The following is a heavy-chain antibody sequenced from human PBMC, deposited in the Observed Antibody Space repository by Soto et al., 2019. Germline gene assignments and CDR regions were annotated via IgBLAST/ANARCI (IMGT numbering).Heavy chain of an antibody. CDR2: IYYSGST. Sequence: SETLSLTCTVSGGSISSGDYYWSWIRQPTEKGLEWIGYIYYSGSTYYNPSLKSRVTISVDTSKNQFSLKLSSVTAADTVVYYCARVGSDWFGELLDPSNYYYGMDVWGHGTTVTVSS. CDR1: GGSISSGDYY. V-gene: IGHV4-30-4*01. D-gene: IGHD3-10*01. CDR3: ARVGSDWFGELLDPSNYYYGMDV. J-gene: IGHJ6*02.